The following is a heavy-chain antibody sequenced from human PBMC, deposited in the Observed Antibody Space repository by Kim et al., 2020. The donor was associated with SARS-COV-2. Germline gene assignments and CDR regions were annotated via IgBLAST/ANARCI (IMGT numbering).Heavy chain of an antibody. CDR2: IYSSGST. V-gene: IGHV4-59*01. D-gene: IGHD1-7*01. CDR1: GGSLSSYN. J-gene: IGHJ4*02. Sequence: SETLSLTCTVSGGSLSSYNWNWIRQPPGRGLEWIGYIYSSGSTNYNPSLKSRVTISVDTPKNQFSLKLTSVTAADTAVYYCARGNYAYAYWGQGSLVTVSS. CDR3: ARGNYAYAY.